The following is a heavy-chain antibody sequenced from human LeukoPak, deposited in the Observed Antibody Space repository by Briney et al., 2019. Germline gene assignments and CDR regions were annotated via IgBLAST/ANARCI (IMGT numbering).Heavy chain of an antibody. Sequence: ASVKVSCKASGYTFTSYYMHWVRQAPGQGLEWMGIINPSGGSTSYAQKFQGRVTMTGDTSTSTVYMELSSLRSEDTAVYYCARDLTTVTTVYWGQGTLVTVSS. CDR1: GYTFTSYY. V-gene: IGHV1-46*01. J-gene: IGHJ4*02. CDR2: INPSGGST. CDR3: ARDLTTVTTVY. D-gene: IGHD4-17*01.